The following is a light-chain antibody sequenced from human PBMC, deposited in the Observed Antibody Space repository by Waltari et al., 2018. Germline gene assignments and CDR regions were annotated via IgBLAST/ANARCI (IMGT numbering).Light chain of an antibody. CDR1: QSISRY. J-gene: IGKJ1*01. CDR2: AAS. Sequence: EIVLTQSPGTLSLSPGERAILSCRASQSISRYLAWYQQKPGQAPRLLIYAASSRATGIPDRFSGSGSGTDFSLTISRLEPEDFAVYYCQNHERLPAMFGQGTKVEIK. CDR3: QNHERLPAM. V-gene: IGKV3-20*01.